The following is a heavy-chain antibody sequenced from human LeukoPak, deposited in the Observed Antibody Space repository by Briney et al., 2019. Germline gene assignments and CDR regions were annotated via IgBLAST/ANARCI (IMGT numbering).Heavy chain of an antibody. CDR1: GFIFSSYW. J-gene: IGHJ4*02. D-gene: IGHD6-13*01. CDR3: ASSYSSPTSLVV. CDR2: INSDSIST. V-gene: IGHV3-74*01. Sequence: GGSLRLSCAASGFIFSSYWMHWVRQAPGKGLVWVSRINSDSISTSYGDSVKGRFTISRDDAKNTLYLQMNSLRAEDTAVYYCASSYSSPTSLVVWGQGTLVTVPS.